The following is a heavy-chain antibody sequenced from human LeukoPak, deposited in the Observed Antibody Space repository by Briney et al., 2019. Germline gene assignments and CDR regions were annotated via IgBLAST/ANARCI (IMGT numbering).Heavy chain of an antibody. V-gene: IGHV4-59*01. CDR2: MYHSGSA. CDR1: GGSIDSYF. J-gene: IGHJ6*03. CDR3: ARVLPKVLDGGPPFFMGG. Sequence: SETLSLTCTVSGGSIDSYFWTWIRQPPGKGLEFIGNMYHSGSASYNASLKGRATISLESSRKQFSLKLTTVTAADTAVYFCARVLPKVLDGGPPFFMGGWGKGTTVTVSS. D-gene: IGHD3-3*01.